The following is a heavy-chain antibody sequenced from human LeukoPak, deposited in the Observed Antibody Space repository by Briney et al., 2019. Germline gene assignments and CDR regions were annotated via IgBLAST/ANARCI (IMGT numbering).Heavy chain of an antibody. J-gene: IGHJ6*03. CDR2: ISGSGGST. CDR3: AYLKDYYYYMDV. CDR1: GFTFSSYA. V-gene: IGHV3-23*01. Sequence: PGGTLRLSCAASGFTFSSYAMSWVRPAPGKGLEWVSAISGSGGSTYYADSVKGRFTISRDNSKNTLYLQMNSLRAEDTAVYYCAYLKDYYYYMDVWGKGTTVTVSS.